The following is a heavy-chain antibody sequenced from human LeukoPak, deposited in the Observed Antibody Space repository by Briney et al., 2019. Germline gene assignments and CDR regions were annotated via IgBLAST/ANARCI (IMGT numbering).Heavy chain of an antibody. CDR3: ARDGSGYYRNFDY. Sequence: GGSLILSCAASGFTFSSYSMNWVRQAPGKGLEWVSYISSSSSTIYYADSVKGRFTISRDNAKNSLYLQMSSLRDEDTAVYYCARDGSGYYRNFDYWGQGTLVTVSS. D-gene: IGHD3-3*01. J-gene: IGHJ4*02. CDR2: ISSSSSTI. CDR1: GFTFSSYS. V-gene: IGHV3-48*02.